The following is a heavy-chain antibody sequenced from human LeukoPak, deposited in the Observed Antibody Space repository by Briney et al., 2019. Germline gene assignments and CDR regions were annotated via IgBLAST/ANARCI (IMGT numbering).Heavy chain of an antibody. Sequence: PRGSLRLSCAPSGFTFRSYIMNWVRQAPGKGVEWVSSISSSSSYIYYAGSVKGRFTISRDNAKNSLYLQMNSLRAEDTAVYYCARDPGFLEWYPEGGHYGMDVWGQGTTVTVS. CDR3: ARDPGFLEWYPEGGHYGMDV. J-gene: IGHJ6*01. CDR2: ISSSSSYI. CDR1: GFTFRSYI. D-gene: IGHD3-3*01. V-gene: IGHV3-21*01.